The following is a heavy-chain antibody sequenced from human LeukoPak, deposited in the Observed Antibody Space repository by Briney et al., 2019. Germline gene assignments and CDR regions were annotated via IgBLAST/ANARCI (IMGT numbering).Heavy chain of an antibody. D-gene: IGHD3-9*01. CDR3: ARGYRLRYFDWLRRFPTAEFDY. Sequence: SETLSLTCTVSGGSISSGGYYWSWIRQHPGKGLEWIGYIYYSGSTYYNPSLKSRVTISVDTSKNQFSLKLSSVTAADTAVYYCARGYRLRYFDWLRRFPTAEFDYWGQGTLVTVSS. J-gene: IGHJ4*02. CDR2: IYYSGST. V-gene: IGHV4-31*03. CDR1: GGSISSGGYY.